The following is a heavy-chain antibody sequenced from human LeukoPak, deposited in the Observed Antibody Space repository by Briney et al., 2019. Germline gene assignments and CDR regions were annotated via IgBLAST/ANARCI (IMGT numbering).Heavy chain of an antibody. CDR1: GFTFSSYV. CDR3: ARGRLRYFDWLPKDDAFDI. J-gene: IGHJ3*02. D-gene: IGHD3-9*01. CDR2: IWYDGSNK. V-gene: IGHV3-33*01. Sequence: PGGSLRLSCAASGFTFSSYVMHWVRQAPGKGLEWVAVIWYDGSNKYYADSVKGRFTISRDNSKNTLYLQMNSLRAEDTAVYYCARGRLRYFDWLPKDDAFDIWGQGTMVTVSS.